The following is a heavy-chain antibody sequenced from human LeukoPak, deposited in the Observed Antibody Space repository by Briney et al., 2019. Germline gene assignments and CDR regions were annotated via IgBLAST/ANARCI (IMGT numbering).Heavy chain of an antibody. CDR2: IYYSGST. Sequence: SETLSLTCTVSGGSISSSSYYWGWIRQPPGKGLEWIGSIYYSGSTYYNPSLKSRVTISVDTSKNQFSLKLSSVTAADTAVYYCARGRRKMYSSSWYNYWGQGTLVTVSS. D-gene: IGHD6-13*01. CDR3: ARGRRKMYSSSWYNY. V-gene: IGHV4-39*07. J-gene: IGHJ4*02. CDR1: GGSISSSSYY.